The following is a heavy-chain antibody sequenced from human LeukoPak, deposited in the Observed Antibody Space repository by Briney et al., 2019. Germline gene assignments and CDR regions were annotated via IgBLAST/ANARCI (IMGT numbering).Heavy chain of an antibody. CDR2: INPSGGST. V-gene: IGHV1-46*01. Sequence: ASVKVSCKASGYTFTSYYMHWVRQAPGQGLEWMGIINPSGGSTSYAQEFQGRVTMTRDTSTSTVYMELSSLRSEDTAVYYCARDPGIAVAGSVYFDYWGQGTLVTVSS. D-gene: IGHD6-19*01. CDR1: GYTFTSYY. J-gene: IGHJ4*02. CDR3: ARDPGIAVAGSVYFDY.